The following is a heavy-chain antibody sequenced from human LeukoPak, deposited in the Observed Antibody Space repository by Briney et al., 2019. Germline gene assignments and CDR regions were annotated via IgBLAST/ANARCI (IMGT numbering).Heavy chain of an antibody. J-gene: IGHJ4*02. CDR1: GYTFTTYG. D-gene: IGHD3-3*01. CDR2: ISANNGNT. V-gene: IGHV1-18*01. Sequence: ASVKVSCKASGYTFTTYGISWVRQAPGPGLEWIGWISANNGNTHYAQDFQGRVTVTTDTSTSTAYMELRSLRSDDTAVYYCAILGFGMINYWGQGTLVTVPS. CDR3: AILGFGMINY.